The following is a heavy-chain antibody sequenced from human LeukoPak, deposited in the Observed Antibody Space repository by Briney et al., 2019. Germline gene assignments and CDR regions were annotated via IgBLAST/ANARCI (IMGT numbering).Heavy chain of an antibody. CDR1: GGSISSGSYF. V-gene: IGHV4-61*02. CDR3: ARESVSQDGLFDL. Sequence: SETLSLTCTVSGGSISSGSYFWTWIRQPAGAELEWVGRIFTSGDTNYNPSLKSRLIISVDTSQNQFSLKLSSVTAADTAVYYCARESVSQDGLFDLWGQGTMVTVSS. J-gene: IGHJ3*01. CDR2: IFTSGDT. D-gene: IGHD5-24*01.